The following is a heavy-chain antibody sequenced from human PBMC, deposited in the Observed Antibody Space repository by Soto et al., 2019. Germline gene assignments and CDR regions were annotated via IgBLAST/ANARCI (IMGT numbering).Heavy chain of an antibody. J-gene: IGHJ4*02. CDR2: ISYDGSNK. D-gene: IGHD6-19*01. Sequence: GGSLRLSCAASGFTFSSYDMHWVRQAPGKGLEWVAVISYDGSNKYYADSVKGRFTISRDNSKNTLYLQMNSLRAEDTAVYYCARDDNKKQQWLVSFDYWGQGTLVTVSS. CDR3: ARDDNKKQQWLVSFDY. CDR1: GFTFSSYD. V-gene: IGHV3-30-3*01.